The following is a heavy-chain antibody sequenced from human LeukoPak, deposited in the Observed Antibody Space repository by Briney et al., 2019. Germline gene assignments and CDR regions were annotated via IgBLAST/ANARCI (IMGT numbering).Heavy chain of an antibody. Sequence: GASVKVSCKASGGTFSSSAISWVRQAPGQGLEWMGRIIPILGIANYAQKFQGRVTITADKSTSTAYMELSSLRSEDTAVYYCARGVDYDILTTGNWFDPWGQGTLVTVSS. D-gene: IGHD3-9*01. J-gene: IGHJ5*02. CDR3: ARGVDYDILTTGNWFDP. V-gene: IGHV1-69*04. CDR1: GGTFSSSA. CDR2: IIPILGIA.